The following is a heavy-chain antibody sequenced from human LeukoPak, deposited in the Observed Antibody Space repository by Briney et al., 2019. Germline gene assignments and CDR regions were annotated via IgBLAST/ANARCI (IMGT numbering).Heavy chain of an antibody. D-gene: IGHD3-22*01. J-gene: IGHJ4*02. Sequence: SETLSLTCTVSGASISSYYWSWIRQPPGKGLEWIGYIYYSGSTNYNPSLKSRVTISVDTSKNQFSLKLSSVTAADTAVYYCARTGGDSSGYSLWDFDYWGQGTLVTVSS. CDR1: GASISSYY. CDR3: ARTGGDSSGYSLWDFDY. CDR2: IYYSGST. V-gene: IGHV4-59*01.